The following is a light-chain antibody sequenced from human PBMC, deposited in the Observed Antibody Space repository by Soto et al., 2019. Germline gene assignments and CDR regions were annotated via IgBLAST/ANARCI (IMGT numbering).Light chain of an antibody. CDR2: GAS. CDR3: QQYHDRPWT. V-gene: IGKV3-15*01. J-gene: IGKJ1*01. Sequence: IGMTESPGTLSVSPGDRATLSCRASQTIFSNLAWYQQKPGQAPRLLIYGASTRAIGIPGRFSGSGSGTEFTLTISSLQSEDFAVYSCQQYHDRPWTFGQGTKVEVQ. CDR1: QTIFSN.